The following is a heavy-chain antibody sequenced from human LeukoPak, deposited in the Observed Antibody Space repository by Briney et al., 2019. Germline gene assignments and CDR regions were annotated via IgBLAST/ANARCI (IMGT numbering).Heavy chain of an antibody. V-gene: IGHV3-21*01. CDR2: ISSSSSYI. Sequence: PGGSLRLSCAASGFTFSSYSMNWVRQAPGKGLEWVSSISSSSSYIYYADSVKGRFTISRDNAKNSLYLQMNSLRAEDTAVYYCARVGYDILTGYYMSRDYYYYYMDVWGKGTTVTISS. CDR3: ARVGYDILTGYYMSRDYYYYYMDV. J-gene: IGHJ6*03. D-gene: IGHD3-9*01. CDR1: GFTFSSYS.